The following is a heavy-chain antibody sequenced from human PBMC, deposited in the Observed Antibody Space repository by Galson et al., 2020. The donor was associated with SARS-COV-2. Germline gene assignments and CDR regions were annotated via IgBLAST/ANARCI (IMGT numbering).Heavy chain of an antibody. J-gene: IGHJ2*01. V-gene: IGHV4-38-2*01. Sequence: SETLSLTCAVSGYSISTTNYWGWVRQPPGKGLEWIGSIYPNGRTYYNPSLKSRVTISVDTSKNQFSLRLDSVTAADTALYYCARQGVNMIVVVTGPGWYFDLWGRGTLGTVSS. CDR2: IYPNGRT. CDR1: GYSISTTNY. D-gene: IGHD3-22*01. CDR3: ARQGVNMIVVVTGPGWYFDL.